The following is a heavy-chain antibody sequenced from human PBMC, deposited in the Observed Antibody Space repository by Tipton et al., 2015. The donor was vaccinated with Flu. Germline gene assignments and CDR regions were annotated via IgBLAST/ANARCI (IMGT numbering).Heavy chain of an antibody. CDR3: ARRDYSNYVSEPKNWSDP. J-gene: IGHJ5*02. Sequence: GLVKPSETLSLTCGVSGDSVRSSNYYWGWIRQPPGKGLEWIGNTFHSGNTYLNPSLKSRVTISVDTSKNQFSLKLSSVTAADTAVYYCARRDYSNYVSEPKNWSDPWGQGALVTVSS. V-gene: IGHV4-39*07. CDR2: TFHSGNT. D-gene: IGHD4-11*01. CDR1: GDSVRSSNYY.